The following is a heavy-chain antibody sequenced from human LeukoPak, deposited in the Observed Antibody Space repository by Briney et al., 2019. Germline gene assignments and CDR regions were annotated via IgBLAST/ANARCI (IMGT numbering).Heavy chain of an antibody. CDR3: AKTKYSSNWYGFDY. D-gene: IGHD6-13*01. Sequence: GGSLRLSCAASGFTFSSYWMHWVRQAPGKGLVWVSRINSDGSSTSYADSVKGRFNISRDNSKNMLYLQMNSLRAEDTAVYYCAKTKYSSNWYGFDYWGQGTLVTVSS. CDR1: GFTFSSYW. J-gene: IGHJ4*02. V-gene: IGHV3-74*01. CDR2: INSDGSST.